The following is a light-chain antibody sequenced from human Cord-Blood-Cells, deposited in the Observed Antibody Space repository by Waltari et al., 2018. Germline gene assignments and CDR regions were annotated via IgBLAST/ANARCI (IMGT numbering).Light chain of an antibody. Sequence: QSVLTQPPSASGTPGQGVTIPCSAGSSNFDSNHLYWYLQLPGTAPKLLIYRNNQRPSGVPDRFSGSKSGTSASLAISGLRSEDEADYYCAAWDDSLSGPVVFGGGTKLTVL. CDR2: RNN. J-gene: IGLJ2*01. CDR3: AAWDDSLSGPVV. V-gene: IGLV1-47*01. CDR1: SSNFDSNH.